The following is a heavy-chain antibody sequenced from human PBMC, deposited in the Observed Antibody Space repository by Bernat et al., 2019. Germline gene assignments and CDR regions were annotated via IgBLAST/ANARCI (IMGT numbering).Heavy chain of an antibody. CDR1: GFTFSNFN. CDR2: ISSSSSNI. CDR3: ERGTWSDSGNIYYYYMDV. D-gene: IGHD3-3*01. V-gene: IGHV3-48*02. J-gene: IGHJ6*03. Sequence: EVHLVESGGVLVQPGGSLRLSCAASGFTFSNFNMNWVRQSPGKGLDWVAYISSSSSNIYYAGSVKGRFTISRDNAKNSLYLQMDILRDEDTAVYFCERGTWSDSGNIYYYYMDVWGKGTTVTVSS.